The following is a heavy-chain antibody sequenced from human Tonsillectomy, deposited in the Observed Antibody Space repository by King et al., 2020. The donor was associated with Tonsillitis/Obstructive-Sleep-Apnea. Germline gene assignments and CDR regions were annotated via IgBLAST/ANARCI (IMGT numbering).Heavy chain of an antibody. CDR3: ARDLRKTGYLY. Sequence: VQLVESGGGLVQPGGSLRLSCAASGFNVSTNYMNWVRQAPGEGLEWVSVIHSGGSTYYADSVKGRFTTSRDKSKSKLYLQMTSLRAEDTAVYYFARDLRKTGYLYWGQGTLVTVSS. CDR1: GFNVSTNY. V-gene: IGHV3-66*01. D-gene: IGHD3-9*01. J-gene: IGHJ4*02. CDR2: IHSGGST.